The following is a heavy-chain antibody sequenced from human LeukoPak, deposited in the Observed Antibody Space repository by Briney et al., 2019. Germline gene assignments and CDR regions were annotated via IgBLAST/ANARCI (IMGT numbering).Heavy chain of an antibody. D-gene: IGHD2-2*01. V-gene: IGHV3-7*01. CDR2: IKQDGSEK. CDR3: ARERGGYCSSTSCSRGFDY. Sequence: GRSLRLSCAASGFTFSSYGMHWVRQAPGKGLEWVANIKQDGSEKYYVDSVKGRFTISRDNAKNSLDLQMNSLRAEDTAVYYCARERGGYCSSTSCSRGFDYWGQGTLVTVSS. CDR1: GFTFSSYG. J-gene: IGHJ4*02.